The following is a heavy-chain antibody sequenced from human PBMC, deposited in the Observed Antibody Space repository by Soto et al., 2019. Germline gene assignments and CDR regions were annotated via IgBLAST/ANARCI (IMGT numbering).Heavy chain of an antibody. V-gene: IGHV3-23*01. J-gene: IGHJ6*02. CDR1: GFTFSAYP. CDR2: ISGSGIST. Sequence: GGSLRLSCAASGFTFSAYPMSWVRQAPGKGLEWVSGISGSGISTYYTDSVKGRFTISRDNSKNTVFLQMNSLRDEDTAVYYCVKPPVITASYYYYDMDVWGQGTTVTVSS. D-gene: IGHD4-4*01. CDR3: VKPPVITASYYYYDMDV.